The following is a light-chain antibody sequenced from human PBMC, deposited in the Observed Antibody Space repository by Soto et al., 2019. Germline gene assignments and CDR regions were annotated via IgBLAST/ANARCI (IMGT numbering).Light chain of an antibody. CDR3: QVWDSSTDQNVV. CDR1: KIGTKS. V-gene: IGLV3-21*02. CDR2: DDS. J-gene: IGLJ2*01. Sequence: SYELTQPPSVSVAPGQTARITCGGNKIGTKSVHWYQQQPGQAPVLVVFDDSDRPSGIPERFSGSNSGNTATLTISRVEAGDEADYYCQVWDSSTDQNVVFGGGTKVTVL.